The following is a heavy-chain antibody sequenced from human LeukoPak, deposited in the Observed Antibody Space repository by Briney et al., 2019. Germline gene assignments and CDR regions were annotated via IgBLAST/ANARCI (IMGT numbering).Heavy chain of an antibody. V-gene: IGHV3-11*01. D-gene: IGHD2-2*01. CDR1: GFSFGDSY. J-gene: IGHJ4*02. Sequence: PGGSLRLSCSASGFSFGDSYMTWIRQAPGKGLELVSYISSGGSSRFYGDSVKGRFTISRDNSKNTLYLQMNSLRAEDTAVYYCAKDVRSSYYFDYWGQGTLVTVSS. CDR3: AKDVRSSYYFDY. CDR2: ISSGGSSR.